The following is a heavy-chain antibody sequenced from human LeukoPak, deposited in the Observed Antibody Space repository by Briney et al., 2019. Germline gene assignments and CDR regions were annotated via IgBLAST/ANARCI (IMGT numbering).Heavy chain of an antibody. J-gene: IGHJ6*03. CDR2: ISWDGGST. CDR1: GFTFDDYA. D-gene: IGHD6-19*01. Sequence: PGGSLRLSCAASGFTFDDYAMHWVRQAPGKGLEWVSLISWDGGSTYYADSVKGRFTISRDNSKNSLYLQMNSLRAEDTALYYCAKDNSSGWRGNYYYYMDDWGKGTTVTVSS. V-gene: IGHV3-43D*03. CDR3: AKDNSSGWRGNYYYYMDD.